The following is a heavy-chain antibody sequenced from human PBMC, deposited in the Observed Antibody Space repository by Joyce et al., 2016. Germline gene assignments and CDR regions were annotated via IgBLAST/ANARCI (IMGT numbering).Heavy chain of an antibody. D-gene: IGHD3-3*01. CDR1: GGSISNYY. CDR3: ARRPIFGVVGRVFDI. V-gene: IGHV4-59*01. J-gene: IGHJ3*02. CDR2: IYHNGST. Sequence: QVQLQESGPGLVKPSETLSLTCTVSGGSISNYYWSWIRQPPGKGLEWIGYIYHNGSTNYNPSLKSRLTISVDTSKSQFSLRLSSVTTADTAVYFCARRPIFGVVGRVFDIWGQGTMVTVSS.